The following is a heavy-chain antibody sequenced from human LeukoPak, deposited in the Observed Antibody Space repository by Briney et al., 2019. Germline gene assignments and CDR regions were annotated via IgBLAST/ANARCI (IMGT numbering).Heavy chain of an antibody. CDR3: ARDAIVRDYSYSDN. Sequence: ASVKVSCKASGYTFTDYYIHWVRQVPGLGLEWMGWINPNSGGTNYAQKFQGRVTMTRDTSIRTAYMELSRLRSDDTAVYYCARDAIVRDYSYSDNWGQGALVTVSS. D-gene: IGHD4-11*01. CDR1: GYTFTDYY. V-gene: IGHV1-2*02. J-gene: IGHJ4*02. CDR2: INPNSGGT.